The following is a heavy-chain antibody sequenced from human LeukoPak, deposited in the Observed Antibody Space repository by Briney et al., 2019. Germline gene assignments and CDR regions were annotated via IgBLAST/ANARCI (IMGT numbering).Heavy chain of an antibody. CDR1: GFTFSSHS. CDR2: ISSSSSTI. V-gene: IGHV3-48*02. J-gene: IGHJ4*02. Sequence: GGSLRLSCAASGFTFSSHSMNWVRQAPGKGLEWVSYISSSSSTIYYADSVKGRFTISRDNAKNSLYLQMNSLRDEDTAVYYCASGPWDTMILKLDYWGQGTLVTVSS. CDR3: ASGPWDTMILKLDY. D-gene: IGHD3-22*01.